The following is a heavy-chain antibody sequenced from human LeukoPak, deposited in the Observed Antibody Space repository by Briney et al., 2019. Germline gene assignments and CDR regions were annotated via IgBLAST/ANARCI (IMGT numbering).Heavy chain of an antibody. Sequence: SVKVSCKASGGTFSSYAISWERQAPGQGLEWMGGIIPIFGTANYAQKFRGRVTITADESTSTAYMELSSLRSEDTAVYYCASSIMITFGGVIPTSPFDYWGQGTLVTVSS. D-gene: IGHD3-16*02. CDR3: ASSIMITFGGVIPTSPFDY. J-gene: IGHJ4*02. V-gene: IGHV1-69*13. CDR1: GGTFSSYA. CDR2: IIPIFGTA.